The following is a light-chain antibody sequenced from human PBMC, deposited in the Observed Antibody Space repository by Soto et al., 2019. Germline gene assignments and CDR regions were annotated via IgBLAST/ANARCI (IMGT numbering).Light chain of an antibody. J-gene: IGLJ1*01. V-gene: IGLV2-14*01. CDR2: EVS. Sequence: QSVLTQPASVSGTLGQSITISCTGTSSDVGGYNYVSWYQQHPDKAPKLIISEVSDRPSGVSHRFSGSKTGNTASLTISGLLAEDESDYYCSSYTAGGTIFGTGTKVTVX. CDR3: SSYTAGGTI. CDR1: SSDVGGYNY.